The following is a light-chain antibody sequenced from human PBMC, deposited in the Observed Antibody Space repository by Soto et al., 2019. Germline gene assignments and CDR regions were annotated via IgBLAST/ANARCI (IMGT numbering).Light chain of an antibody. Sequence: EIAVTQSPGTLSLSPGERATLSCRASQSVTANYLAWYQQKPGQAPRLLIYAASIGATGIPDRFSGSGSGTDFTLTISRLEPEASAVEYCLQYGIPLWTFGQGTNVEIK. CDR3: LQYGIPLWT. CDR1: QSVTANY. J-gene: IGKJ1*01. V-gene: IGKV3-20*01. CDR2: AAS.